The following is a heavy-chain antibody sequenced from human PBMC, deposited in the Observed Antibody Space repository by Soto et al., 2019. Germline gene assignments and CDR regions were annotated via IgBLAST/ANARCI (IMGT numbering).Heavy chain of an antibody. CDR3: ARVGGFGATTIDY. V-gene: IGHV4-30-4*01. CDR1: GGSISSGDYY. CDR2: IYYSGST. J-gene: IGHJ4*02. D-gene: IGHD3-10*01. Sequence: SETLSLTCTVSGGSISSGDYYWGWIRQPPGKGLEWIGYIYYSGSTYYNPSLKSRVTISVDTSKNQFSLKLSSVTAADTAVYYCARVGGFGATTIDYWGKGTLVTVPS.